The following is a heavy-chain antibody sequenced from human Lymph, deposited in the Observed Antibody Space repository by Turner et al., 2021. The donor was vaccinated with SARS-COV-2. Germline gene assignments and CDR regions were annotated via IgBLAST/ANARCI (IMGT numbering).Heavy chain of an antibody. D-gene: IGHD2-15*01. J-gene: IGHJ4*02. Sequence: QVQLQESGPGLVTPSGTLSLTCAVSGGSISSSNWWSWVRQPPGKGLEWIGEIHHSGNTNDNPSLKSRVTISVDKSKNQFSLKLSSVTAADTALYYCATKYCSGGSCSYFDYWGQGTLVTVSS. V-gene: IGHV4-4*02. CDR1: GGSISSSNW. CDR3: ATKYCSGGSCSYFDY. CDR2: IHHSGNT.